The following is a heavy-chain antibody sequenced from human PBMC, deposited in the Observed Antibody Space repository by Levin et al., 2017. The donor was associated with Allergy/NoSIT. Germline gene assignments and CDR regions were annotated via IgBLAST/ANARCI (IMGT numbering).Heavy chain of an antibody. CDR2: VKQDGSER. V-gene: IGHV3-7*04. J-gene: IGHJ6*02. CDR3: ARVVSAFGLLYGMDV. CDR1: EFILSSYC. Sequence: ASVKVSCAASEFILSSYCMAWVRQAPGKGLHWVANVKQDGSERYNVDSLKGRFTISRDSAKNSLYLQMNNLRDEDTAVYYCARVVSAFGLLYGMDVWGQGTTVTVSS. D-gene: IGHD3/OR15-3a*01.